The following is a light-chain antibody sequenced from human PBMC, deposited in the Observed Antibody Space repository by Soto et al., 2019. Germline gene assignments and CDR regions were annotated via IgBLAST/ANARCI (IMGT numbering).Light chain of an antibody. J-gene: IGKJ2*01. V-gene: IGKV3-11*01. Sequence: EIVLTQSPATLSLSPGERATLSCRASQSVSRYLAWFQQKPGQAPRLLIYGVSSRATGIPARFSGSGSGTDFTLAIRSLEPEDFSVYYCQHRSNWGMYPFGQGTKLEIK. CDR3: QHRSNWGMYP. CDR1: QSVSRY. CDR2: GVS.